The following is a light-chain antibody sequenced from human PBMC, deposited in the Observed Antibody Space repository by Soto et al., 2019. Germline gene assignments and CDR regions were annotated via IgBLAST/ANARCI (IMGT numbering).Light chain of an antibody. CDR1: QSVSSN. V-gene: IGKV3-15*01. CDR2: GAS. Sequence: EIVMTQSPATLSVSPGERATLSCRASQSVSSNLAWYQQKPGQAPRLLIYGASTRATGIPARFSGSGSGTEFTLTISSLQSEDVAVYDCQQYNNWPPYTFGQGTKRESK. J-gene: IGKJ2*01. CDR3: QQYNNWPPYT.